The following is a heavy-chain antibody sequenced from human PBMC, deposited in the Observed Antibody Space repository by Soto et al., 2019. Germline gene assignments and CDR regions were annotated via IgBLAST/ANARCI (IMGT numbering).Heavy chain of an antibody. CDR1: LDSISTYY. V-gene: IGHV4-59*01. CDR2: IYYTGST. J-gene: IGHJ6*02. CDR3: ARGYSNSAGPEA. Sequence: SETLSLTCTVSLDSISTYYWNWIRQPPGKGLEWIGYIYYTGSTDYSPSLKSRVTISVDTSRNQFSLKLRSMTAADTAVYYCARGYSNSAGPEAWGQGNTVTVPS. D-gene: IGHD6-6*01.